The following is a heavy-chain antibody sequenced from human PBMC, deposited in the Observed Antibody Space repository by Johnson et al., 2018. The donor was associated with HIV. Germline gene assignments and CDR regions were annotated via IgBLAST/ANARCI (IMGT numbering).Heavy chain of an antibody. J-gene: IGHJ3*02. CDR1: GFTFSSYA. V-gene: IGHV3-30*14. Sequence: QVQLVESGGGLVQPGGSLRLSCAASGFTFSSYAMHWVREAPGKGLEWVAVISYDGSNKYYADSVKGRFTISRDNSKNTVSLQMSSLRAEDTAVYYCEGSGRLHDVFDIWGQGTMVTVSS. CDR2: ISYDGSNK. CDR3: EGSGRLHDVFDI. D-gene: IGHD6-19*01.